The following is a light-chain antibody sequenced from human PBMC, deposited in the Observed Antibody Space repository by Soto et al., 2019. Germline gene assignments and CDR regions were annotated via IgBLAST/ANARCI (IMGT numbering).Light chain of an antibody. CDR2: KDT. Sequence: SYELTQPPSMSVSPEQTARITCSGDALPKQFAYWYQQKPAQAPLLVLYKDTERPSGIPERFSGSNSGTTVTLTISGVQAEDEADYYCLSPDSSGTSWVFGGGTKLTVL. CDR3: LSPDSSGTSWV. J-gene: IGLJ3*02. CDR1: ALPKQF. V-gene: IGLV3-25*02.